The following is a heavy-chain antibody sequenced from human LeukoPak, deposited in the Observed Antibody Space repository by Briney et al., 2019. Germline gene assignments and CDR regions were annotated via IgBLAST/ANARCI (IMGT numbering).Heavy chain of an antibody. J-gene: IGHJ4*02. Sequence: GGSLRLSCAASGFSFSAYWMHWVRQAPGKGLVWVTRINSDGFSIAYADSVKGRFTISRDNAKNTLYLHMNSLRAEDTAVYYCARLIVGAIDYWGQGTLVTVSS. D-gene: IGHD1-26*01. V-gene: IGHV3-74*01. CDR1: GFSFSAYW. CDR3: ARLIVGAIDY. CDR2: INSDGFSI.